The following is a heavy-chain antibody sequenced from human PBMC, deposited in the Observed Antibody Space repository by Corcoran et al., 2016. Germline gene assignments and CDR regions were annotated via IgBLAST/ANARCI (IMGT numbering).Heavy chain of an antibody. J-gene: IGHJ4*02. CDR3: RRVPVVGYLDY. V-gene: IGHV1-18*01. CDR1: GYTFTSYS. Sequence: QVQLMQSGAEVKKPGASLTVSCKASGYTFTSYSIRWVRGAPGQGLGWMGWISAYNGNTNYAQKLQSRVTMTTYKTTSTDYMELRSLRADDTAVYDCRRVPVVGYLDYWGQGTLVTVSS. CDR2: ISAYNGNT. D-gene: IGHD3-16*02.